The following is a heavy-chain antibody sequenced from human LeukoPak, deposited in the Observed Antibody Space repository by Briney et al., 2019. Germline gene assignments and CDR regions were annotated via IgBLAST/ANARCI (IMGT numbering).Heavy chain of an antibody. D-gene: IGHD1-26*01. CDR3: ARDAQSGAFSDFDY. J-gene: IGHJ4*02. CDR1: GFTFGNYA. V-gene: IGHV3-30-3*01. Sequence: PGTSLRLSCEASGFTFGNYAIHWVRQVPGEGLEWVAIITHNGGTQYYADSVKGRFTISRDNSQSTVFPQMNSLRPEDTAVYYCARDAQSGAFSDFDYWGQGTLVTVSS. CDR2: ITHNGGTQ.